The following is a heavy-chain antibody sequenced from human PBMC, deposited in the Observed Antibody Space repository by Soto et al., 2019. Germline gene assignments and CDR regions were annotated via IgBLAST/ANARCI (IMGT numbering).Heavy chain of an antibody. CDR3: ARDKTGTNYCTGLDV. J-gene: IGHJ6*01. D-gene: IGHD1-1*01. V-gene: IGHV1-69*12. CDR1: GGTFNTYA. CDR2: IIPIFNTP. Sequence: QVQLVQSGAEVKKPGSSVKVSCKASGGTFNTYAISWVRQAPGQGLEWMGGIIPIFNTPNYAQRFQGRVTITADESTRTAYMELSSLRSEDTALYCWARDKTGTNYCTGLDVWGQGTTGTVSS.